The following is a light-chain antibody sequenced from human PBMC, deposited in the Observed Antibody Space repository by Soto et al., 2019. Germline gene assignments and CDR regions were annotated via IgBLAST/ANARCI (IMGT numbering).Light chain of an antibody. Sequence: EIAFTQSPATLSLSPGERATLSCRASQSVSSYLAWYQQKPGQPPRLLIYGASTRATGVPARFSGSGSATQFTLTISRLQSEDFGLYYCQQYKQWPVGFGGGTKVDIK. V-gene: IGKV3-15*01. CDR2: GAS. J-gene: IGKJ4*01. CDR1: QSVSSY. CDR3: QQYKQWPVG.